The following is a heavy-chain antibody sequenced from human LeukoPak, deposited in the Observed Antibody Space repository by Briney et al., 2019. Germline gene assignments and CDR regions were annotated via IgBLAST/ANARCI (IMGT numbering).Heavy chain of an antibody. CDR3: ARVYCNSISCYFSNWFDP. CDR1: GYSVSSGYY. V-gene: IGHV4-38-2*01. Sequence: PSETLSLTCAVSGYSVSSGYYWGWIRQPPGKGLEWIGSIYHSGSTYYNPSLKSRVTISQDTSKNQFSLNLRSVTAADTAVYYCARVYCNSISCYFSNWFDPWGQGTLVTVSS. J-gene: IGHJ5*02. CDR2: IYHSGST. D-gene: IGHD2-2*01.